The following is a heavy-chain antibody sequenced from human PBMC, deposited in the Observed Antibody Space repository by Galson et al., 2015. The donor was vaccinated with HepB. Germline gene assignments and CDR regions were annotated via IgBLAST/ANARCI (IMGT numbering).Heavy chain of an antibody. D-gene: IGHD2-8*01. CDR1: TFIFSTYS. Sequence: SLRLSCAASTFIFSTYSMNWVRQAPGKGLEWVALIWYDGSNKYYADSVKGRFTISRDNSKNTLYLQMNSLRAEDTAVYYCARDCTNGVCSEYYYYYGMDVWGQGTTVTVSS. J-gene: IGHJ6*02. CDR3: ARDCTNGVCSEYYYYYGMDV. V-gene: IGHV3-33*08. CDR2: IWYDGSNK.